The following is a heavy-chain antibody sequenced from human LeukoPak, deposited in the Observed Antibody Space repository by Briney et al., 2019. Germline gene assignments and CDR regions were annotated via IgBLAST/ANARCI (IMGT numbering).Heavy chain of an antibody. Sequence: PSETLSLTCTVSGGSISSYYWSWIRQPPGERLEWIGYISYNGRTDSKPSLKSRVTISVDTSKNQFSLKLGSVTAADTAVYYCARGNSGSASYYFDYWGRGTLVTVSS. CDR1: GGSISSYY. J-gene: IGHJ4*02. CDR2: ISYNGRT. CDR3: ARGNSGSASYYFDY. V-gene: IGHV4-59*08. D-gene: IGHD5-12*01.